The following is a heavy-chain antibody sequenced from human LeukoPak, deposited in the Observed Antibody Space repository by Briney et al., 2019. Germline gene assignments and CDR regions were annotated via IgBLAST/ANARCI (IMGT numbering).Heavy chain of an antibody. Sequence: PGGSLRLSCAASGFTVSSNYMSWVRQAPGKGLEWVSVIYSGGSTYYADSVKGRFTISRDNSKNTLYLQMNSLRAEDTAVYYCASGGTMIVVVNDAFDIWGQGTMVTVSS. CDR1: GFTVSSNY. J-gene: IGHJ3*02. V-gene: IGHV3-53*01. CDR3: ASGGTMIVVVNDAFDI. CDR2: IYSGGST. D-gene: IGHD3-22*01.